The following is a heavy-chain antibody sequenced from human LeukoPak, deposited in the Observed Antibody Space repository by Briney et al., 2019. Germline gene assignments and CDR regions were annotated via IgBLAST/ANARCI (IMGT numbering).Heavy chain of an antibody. D-gene: IGHD6-19*01. Sequence: GGSLRLSCAASGFTFSSYAMSWVRQAPGKGLEWVSSISGSGGTTYYANSVKGRFTISRDNSKNTLYLQMNSLRAEDTAVYYCAKGEWLANFDYWGQGALVTVSS. CDR3: AKGEWLANFDY. CDR2: ISGSGGTT. V-gene: IGHV3-23*01. J-gene: IGHJ4*02. CDR1: GFTFSSYA.